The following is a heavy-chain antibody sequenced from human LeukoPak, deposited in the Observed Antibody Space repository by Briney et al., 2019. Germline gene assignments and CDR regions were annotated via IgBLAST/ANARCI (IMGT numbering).Heavy chain of an antibody. CDR3: ARDRTPLNKDAFDI. J-gene: IGHJ3*02. Sequence: KPGGSLRLSCAASGFTFSDYYMIWIRPAPGKGLEWVSCISSSATTIPYADSMQGRFTISTDNAQTSLYLQMNSLRAEDTAVYYCARDRTPLNKDAFDIWGQGTMVTVSS. CDR1: GFTFSDYY. V-gene: IGHV3-11*04. D-gene: IGHD1-14*01. CDR2: ISSSATTI.